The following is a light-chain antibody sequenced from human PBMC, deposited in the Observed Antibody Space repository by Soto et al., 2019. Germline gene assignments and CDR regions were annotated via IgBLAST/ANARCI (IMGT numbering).Light chain of an antibody. CDR3: NSSTNTSAVV. J-gene: IGLJ2*01. Sequence: QSLLTQPSCVSGSPGQSITISRAATRGDIGAYDYVSWYQQLLGNAPNLLVYEVTNRPSGVSGRFSGSKSGNTASLTISGIQAEDEADYYCNSSTNTSAVVFGGGPKATVL. CDR2: EVT. CDR1: RGDIGAYDY. V-gene: IGLV2-14*01.